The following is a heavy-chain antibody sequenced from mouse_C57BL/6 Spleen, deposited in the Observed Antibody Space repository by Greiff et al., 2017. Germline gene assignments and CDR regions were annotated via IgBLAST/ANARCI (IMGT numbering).Heavy chain of an antibody. CDR1: GYTFTSYW. D-gene: IGHD4-1*01. CDR3: ARKDWDPWFAY. J-gene: IGHJ3*01. Sequence: VQLQQPGAELVKPGASVKLSCKASGYTFTSYWMQWVKQRPGQGLEWIGEIVPSDSYTNYNQKFKCKATLTVDTSSSTAYMQRSSLTSEDSAGYFCARKDWDPWFAYWGQGTLVTVSA. V-gene: IGHV1-50*01. CDR2: IVPSDSYT.